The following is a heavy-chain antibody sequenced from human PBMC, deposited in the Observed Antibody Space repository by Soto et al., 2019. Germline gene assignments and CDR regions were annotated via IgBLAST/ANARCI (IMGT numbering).Heavy chain of an antibody. CDR3: ARGPYGSGIRSPYYFYYMGV. J-gene: IGHJ6*03. CDR1: GRSFSGYY. V-gene: IGHV4-34*01. D-gene: IGHD3-10*01. Sequence: QVQLQEWGAGLLKPTETLSLTCAVYGRSFSGYYWSWIRQPPGKGLEWIGEVSHSGSTNYNPSLKSRLSISVDTSKSQFSLKLSSVIAADTAVSYCARGPYGSGIRSPYYFYYMGVWGKGTTVTLSS. CDR2: VSHSGST.